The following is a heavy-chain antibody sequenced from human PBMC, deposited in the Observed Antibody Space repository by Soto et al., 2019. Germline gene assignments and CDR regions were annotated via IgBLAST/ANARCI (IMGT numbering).Heavy chain of an antibody. D-gene: IGHD2-2*02. CDR3: ARHDYCSSTSCYIYYYYYGMDV. CDR1: GGSISSSSYY. CDR2: IYYSGST. J-gene: IGHJ6*02. Sequence: PSETLSLTCTVSGGSISSSSYYWGWIRRPPGKGLEWIGSIYYSGSTYYNPSLKSRVTISVDTSKNQFSLKLSSVTAADTAVYYCARHDYCSSTSCYIYYYYYGMDVWGQGTTVTVSS. V-gene: IGHV4-39*01.